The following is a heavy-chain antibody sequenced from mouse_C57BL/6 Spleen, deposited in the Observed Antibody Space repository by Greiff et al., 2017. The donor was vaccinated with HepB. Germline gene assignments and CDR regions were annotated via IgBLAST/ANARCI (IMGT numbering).Heavy chain of an antibody. CDR2: ISSGRSTI. Sequence: EVQLVESGGGLVKPGGSLKLSCAASGFTFSDYGMHWVRQAPEKGLEWVAYISSGRSTIYYADTVKGRFTISRDNAKNTLFLQMTSLRSEDTAMYYCARRDYYGSSYAMDYWGQGTSVTVSS. J-gene: IGHJ4*01. V-gene: IGHV5-17*01. CDR1: GFTFSDYG. D-gene: IGHD1-1*01. CDR3: ARRDYYGSSYAMDY.